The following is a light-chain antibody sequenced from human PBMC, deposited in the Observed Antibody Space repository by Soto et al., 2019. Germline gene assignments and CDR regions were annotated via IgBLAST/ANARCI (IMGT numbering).Light chain of an antibody. Sequence: QSVLTQPPSVSGAPGQRVTISCTDSSSNIGAGYDVHWYQQLPGTAPKLLIYSNGNRPSGVPDRFSGSKSGTSASLAITGLQAEEEADYYCQSYDSSLSGAVVFGGGTKLTVL. CDR3: QSYDSSLSGAVV. V-gene: IGLV1-40*01. CDR1: SSNIGAGYD. CDR2: SNG. J-gene: IGLJ2*01.